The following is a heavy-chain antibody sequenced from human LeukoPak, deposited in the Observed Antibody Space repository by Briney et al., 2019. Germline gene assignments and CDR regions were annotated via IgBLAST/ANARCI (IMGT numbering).Heavy chain of an antibody. J-gene: IGHJ1*01. CDR2: LKPSGGGT. Sequence: RAASVKVSCRASGYTFTYYYMHWVRQAPGQGLEWMGILKPSGGGTTYGQKFQGRVTMTADTSTSTVYMELSSLRSEDTAVYYCVRGAGAKDLKYWGQGTLVTVSS. CDR1: GYTFTYYY. CDR3: VRGAGAKDLKY. D-gene: IGHD4/OR15-4a*01. V-gene: IGHV1-46*01.